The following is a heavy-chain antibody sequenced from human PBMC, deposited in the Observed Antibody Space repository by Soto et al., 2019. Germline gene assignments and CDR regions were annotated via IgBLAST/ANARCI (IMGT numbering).Heavy chain of an antibody. CDR3: ARVDDYYDSSGYYPFDY. J-gene: IGHJ4*02. Sequence: SETLSLTCAVYGGSFSGYYWSWIRQPPGKGLEWIGEINHSGSTNYNPSLKSRVTISVDTSKNQFSLKLSSVTAADTAVYYCARVDDYYDSSGYYPFDYWGQGTLVTVSS. V-gene: IGHV4-34*01. CDR1: GGSFSGYY. D-gene: IGHD3-22*01. CDR2: INHSGST.